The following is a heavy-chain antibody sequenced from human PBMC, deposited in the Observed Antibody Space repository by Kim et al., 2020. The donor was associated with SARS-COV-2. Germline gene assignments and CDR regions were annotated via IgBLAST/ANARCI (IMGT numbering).Heavy chain of an antibody. V-gene: IGHV3-53*01. D-gene: IGHD6-13*01. CDR2: IYSGGRT. CDR3: ARASAGGPSDY. Sequence: GGSLRLSCAVSGFTLSDNYMTWVRQAPGKGLEWVSLIYSGGRTDYADSVRGRFSISRDKSKNMMYLQMNSLIVEDTAVYYCARASAGGPSDYWGQGTLVTVSS. CDR1: GFTLSDNY. J-gene: IGHJ4*02.